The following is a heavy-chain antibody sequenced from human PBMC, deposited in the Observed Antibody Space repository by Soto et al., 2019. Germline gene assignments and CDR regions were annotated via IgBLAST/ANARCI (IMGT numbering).Heavy chain of an antibody. CDR2: IYSGGST. Sequence: GGSLRLSCAASGFTVSSNYMSWVRQAPGKGLEWDSVIYSGGSTYYADSVKGRFTISRDNSKTTLYLQMNSLRAEDTAVYYCARYIWVRGFNDFWGQGTLVTVSS. D-gene: IGHD3-10*01. J-gene: IGHJ4*02. CDR1: GFTVSSNY. CDR3: ARYIWVRGFNDF. V-gene: IGHV3-66*01.